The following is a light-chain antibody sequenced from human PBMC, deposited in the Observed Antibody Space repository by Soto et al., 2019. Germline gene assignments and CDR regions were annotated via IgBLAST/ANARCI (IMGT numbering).Light chain of an antibody. CDR1: SGHSTYI. CDR3: ETWDINTHVV. J-gene: IGLJ2*01. CDR2: LEGSGSY. Sequence: QSVLTLSSSASASLGSSVKLTCTLSSGHSTYIIAWHQQQPGKAPRYLMKLEGSGSYNKGSGVPDRFSGSSSGADRYLTISKLQFEDEADYYCETWDINTHVVFGGGTKLTVL. V-gene: IGLV4-60*02.